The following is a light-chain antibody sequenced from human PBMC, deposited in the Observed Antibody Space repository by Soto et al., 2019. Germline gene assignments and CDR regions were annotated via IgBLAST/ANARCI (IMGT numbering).Light chain of an antibody. J-gene: IGLJ2*01. Sequence: QSALTQPASVSGSPGQSITLSCTGTSSDVGSYNLVSWYQLHPGKAPKFMIYEGTKRPSGVSNRFSGSKSGSTASLTISGLQAEDEADYYCCSYAGSSNYVVFGGGTKVTVL. CDR3: CSYAGSSNYVV. CDR2: EGT. V-gene: IGLV2-23*01. CDR1: SSDVGSYNL.